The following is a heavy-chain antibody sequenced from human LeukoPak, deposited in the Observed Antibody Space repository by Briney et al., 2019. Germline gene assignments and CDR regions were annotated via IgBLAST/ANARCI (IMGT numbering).Heavy chain of an antibody. D-gene: IGHD3-16*01. CDR3: ARDRLGAMLFFDS. CDR1: GFTSSDYS. Sequence: GGSLRLSCAASGFTSSDYSMNWVRQAPGKGLEWVSAITGTGHITYYADSVKGRFTISRDNSKNTLYLQMNSLRAEDTALYYCARDRLGAMLFFDSWGQGTLVTVSS. J-gene: IGHJ4*02. CDR2: ITGTGHIT. V-gene: IGHV3-23*01.